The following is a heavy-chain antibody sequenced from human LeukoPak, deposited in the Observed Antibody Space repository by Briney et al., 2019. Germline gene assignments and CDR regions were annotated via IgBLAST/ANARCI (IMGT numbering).Heavy chain of an antibody. D-gene: IGHD3-16*01. CDR3: ARDTVGEYHPSLYYYYMDV. CDR2: FDPEDGET. Sequence: ASVKVSCKVSGYTLNQLSMHWVRQAPGKGLEWMGGFDPEDGETIYAQKFQGRVTMTEDTSTDTAYMELNSLRAEDTAVYYCARDTVGEYHPSLYYYYMDVWGKGTTVTVSS. J-gene: IGHJ6*03. V-gene: IGHV1-24*01. CDR1: GYTLNQLS.